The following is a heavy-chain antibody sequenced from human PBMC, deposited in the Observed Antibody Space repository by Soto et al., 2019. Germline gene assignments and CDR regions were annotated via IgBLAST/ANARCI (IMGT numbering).Heavy chain of an antibody. CDR1: GFTFSSYA. D-gene: IGHD3-10*01. J-gene: IGHJ6*02. Sequence: GGSLRLSCAASGFTFSSYAMHWVRQAPGKGLEWVAVISYDGSNKYYADSVKGRFTISRDNSKNTLYLQMNSLRAEDTAVYYCASNEGSLSGSYYFYYYGMDVWGQGTTVTVS. CDR3: ASNEGSLSGSYYFYYYGMDV. CDR2: ISYDGSNK. V-gene: IGHV3-30-3*01.